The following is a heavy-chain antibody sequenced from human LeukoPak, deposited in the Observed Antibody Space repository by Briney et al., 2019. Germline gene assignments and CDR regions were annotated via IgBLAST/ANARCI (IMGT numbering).Heavy chain of an antibody. D-gene: IGHD6-13*01. CDR1: GYTFTSYG. CDR3: ARDFWPLNEYNSSWYSKY. Sequence: ASVKVSCKASGYTFTSYGISWVRQAPGQGLEWMGWISAYNGNTNYAQKLQGRVTMTTDTSTGTAYMELSRLRSEDTAVYYCARDFWPLNEYNSSWYSKYWGHGTLVTVSS. V-gene: IGHV1-18*01. J-gene: IGHJ4*01. CDR2: ISAYNGNT.